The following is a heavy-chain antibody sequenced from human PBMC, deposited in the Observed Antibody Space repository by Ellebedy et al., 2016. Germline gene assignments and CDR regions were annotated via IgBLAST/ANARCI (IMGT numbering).Heavy chain of an antibody. D-gene: IGHD4-17*01. Sequence: GSLRLXCTVSGGSISSYYWSWIRQPAGKGLEWIGRIYTSGSTNYNPSLKSRVTMSVDTSKNQFSLKLSSVTAADTAVYYCAGQQDYERYGMDVWGQGTTVTVSS. CDR3: AGQQDYERYGMDV. CDR2: IYTSGST. J-gene: IGHJ6*02. V-gene: IGHV4-4*07. CDR1: GGSISSYY.